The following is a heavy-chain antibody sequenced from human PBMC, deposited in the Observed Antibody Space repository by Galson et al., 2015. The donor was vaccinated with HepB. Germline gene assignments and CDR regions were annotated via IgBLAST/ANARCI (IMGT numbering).Heavy chain of an antibody. CDR3: ARRGSSTSQDFDS. Sequence: QSGAEVKKPGESLRISCKTSGYIFTNYWINWVRQMPGKGLEWMGKIDPSDSYASYSPSFEGHVTMSADKSSDTAYLQWSSLKTSDTAIYYCARRGSSTSQDFDSWGQGSLVTVSS. D-gene: IGHD6-13*01. CDR1: GYIFTNYW. J-gene: IGHJ4*02. V-gene: IGHV5-10-1*01. CDR2: IDPSDSYA.